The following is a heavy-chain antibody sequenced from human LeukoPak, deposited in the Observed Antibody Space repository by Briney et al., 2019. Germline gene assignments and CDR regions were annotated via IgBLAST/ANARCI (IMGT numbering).Heavy chain of an antibody. CDR1: GFNFSHYG. Sequence: GGSLRLSCAASGFNFSHYGMHWVRQAPGKGLEWVAVIWYDGRNKYYADPVKGRFTISRDNSKNTLYLEMDSLRAEDTGVYYCARHGNWNPFDYWGQGTLVTVSS. V-gene: IGHV3-33*01. D-gene: IGHD1-20*01. J-gene: IGHJ4*02. CDR3: ARHGNWNPFDY. CDR2: IWYDGRNK.